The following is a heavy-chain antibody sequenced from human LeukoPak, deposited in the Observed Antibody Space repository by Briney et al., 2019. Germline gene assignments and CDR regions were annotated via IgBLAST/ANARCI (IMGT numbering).Heavy chain of an antibody. CDR3: ARRTGSAFDI. CDR1: GGTFSSYA. Sequence: WASVKVSFTASGGTFSSYAISWVRQAPGQGLEWMGGIIPIFGTANYAQKFQGRVTITRDTSASTAYMELSSLRSEDTAVYYCARRTGSAFDIWGQGTMVTVSS. J-gene: IGHJ3*02. V-gene: IGHV1-69*05. D-gene: IGHD1-14*01. CDR2: IIPIFGTA.